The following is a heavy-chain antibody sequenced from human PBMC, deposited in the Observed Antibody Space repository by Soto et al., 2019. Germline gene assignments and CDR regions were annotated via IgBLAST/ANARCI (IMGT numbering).Heavy chain of an antibody. CDR3: ARGPPYSSSLNWFDP. CDR1: GYSFTSYW. Sequence: GESLKISCKGSGYSFTSYWIGWVRQMPGKGLEWMGIIYPGDSDTRYSPSFQGQVTISADTSASTAYMELSSLRSEDTAVYYCARGPPYSSSLNWFDPWGQGTLVTVSS. V-gene: IGHV5-51*01. CDR2: IYPGDSDT. D-gene: IGHD6-13*01. J-gene: IGHJ5*02.